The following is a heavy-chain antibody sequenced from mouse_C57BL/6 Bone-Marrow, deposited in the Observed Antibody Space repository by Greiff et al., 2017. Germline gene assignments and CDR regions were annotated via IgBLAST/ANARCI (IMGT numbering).Heavy chain of an antibody. D-gene: IGHD1-1*01. CDR1: GYTFTSYW. V-gene: IGHV1-61*01. J-gene: IGHJ3*01. CDR3: AREVYGSSGFAY. CDR2: IYPSDSET. Sequence: VQLQQPGAELVRPGSSVKLSCKASGYTFTSYWMDWVKQRPGQGLEWIGNIYPSDSETHYNQKFKDKATLTVDKSSSTAYMQLSSLTSEDSAVXYCAREVYGSSGFAYWGQGTLVTVSA.